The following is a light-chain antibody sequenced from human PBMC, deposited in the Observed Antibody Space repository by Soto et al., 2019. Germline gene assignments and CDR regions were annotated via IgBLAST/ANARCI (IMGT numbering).Light chain of an antibody. CDR1: QRVSSGY. CDR2: DAS. V-gene: IGKV3-11*01. Sequence: EIVLTQSPGTLSLSPGERATLSCRASQRVSSGYLAWYQQKPGQAPRLLIYDASNRATGIPARFSGSGSGTDFTLTISSLEPEDFAVYYCQQRSNWPRTFGQGTKVDIK. CDR3: QQRSNWPRT. J-gene: IGKJ1*01.